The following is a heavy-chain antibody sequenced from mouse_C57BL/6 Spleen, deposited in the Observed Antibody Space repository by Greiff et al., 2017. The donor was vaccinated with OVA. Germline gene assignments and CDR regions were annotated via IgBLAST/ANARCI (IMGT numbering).Heavy chain of an antibody. CDR3: ARSVVAHYWYFDV. D-gene: IGHD1-1*01. V-gene: IGHV5-6*01. CDR2: ISSGGSYT. Sequence: EVQGVESGGDLVKPGGSLKLSCAASGFTFSSYGMSWVRQTPDKRLEWVATISSGGSYTYYPDSVKGRFTISRDNAKNTRYLQMSSLKSEDTAMYYCARSVVAHYWYFDVGGTGTTVTVSS. J-gene: IGHJ1*03. CDR1: GFTFSSYG.